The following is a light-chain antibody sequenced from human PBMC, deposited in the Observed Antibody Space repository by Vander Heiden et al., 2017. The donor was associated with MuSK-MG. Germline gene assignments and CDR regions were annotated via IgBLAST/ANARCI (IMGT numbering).Light chain of an antibody. V-gene: IGKV1-5*03. J-gene: IGKJ2*02. Sequence: DIQMTQSPSTLSASVGSRVTITCRASQSISSWLAWYQQKPGKAPKLLIYKASSLESGVPSRFSGSGSGTEFTLTISSLQPDDFATYYCQQDNSYPCTFGQGTKMEIK. CDR1: QSISSW. CDR3: QQDNSYPCT. CDR2: KAS.